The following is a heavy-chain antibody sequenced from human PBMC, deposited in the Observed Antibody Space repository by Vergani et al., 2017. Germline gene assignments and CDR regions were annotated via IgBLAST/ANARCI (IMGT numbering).Heavy chain of an antibody. CDR1: GYSISSGSYY. CDR2: IYTSGST. CDR3: ARDVDTSMVGGDY. J-gene: IGHJ4*02. V-gene: IGHV4-61*02. Sequence: QVQLQESGPGLVKPSETLSLTCTVFGYSISSGSYYWSWTRQPAGKGREWIGRIYTSGSTNYNPSLKSRVTISVDTSKNQFSLKLSSVTAADTAVYYCARDVDTSMVGGDYWGQGTLVTVSA. D-gene: IGHD5-18*01.